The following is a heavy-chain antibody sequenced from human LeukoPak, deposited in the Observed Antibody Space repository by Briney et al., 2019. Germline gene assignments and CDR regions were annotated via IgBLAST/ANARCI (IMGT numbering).Heavy chain of an antibody. Sequence: PSETLSLTCAVYGGSFSGYYWSWIRQPPGKGLEWIGEIKHSGSTNYNPSLKSRVTISVDTSKNQFSLKLSSVTAADTAVYYCARAYYYGSGSYYALRYWGQGTLVTVSS. CDR2: IKHSGST. V-gene: IGHV4-34*01. D-gene: IGHD3-10*01. J-gene: IGHJ4*02. CDR3: ARAYYYGSGSYYALRY. CDR1: GGSFSGYY.